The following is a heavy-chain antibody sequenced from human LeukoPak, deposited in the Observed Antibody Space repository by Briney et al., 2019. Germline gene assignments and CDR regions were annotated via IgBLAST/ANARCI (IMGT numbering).Heavy chain of an antibody. D-gene: IGHD2-15*01. CDR1: GFTFSSYA. Sequence: GGSLRLSCAASGFTFSSYAMSWVRQAPGKGLEWVSGISGSGGSTYYADSVKGRFTISRDNSKNTLYLQMNSLRAEDTAVYYCAKADFSGGAFDIWGQGTMVTVSS. V-gene: IGHV3-23*01. CDR3: AKADFSGGAFDI. CDR2: ISGSGGST. J-gene: IGHJ3*02.